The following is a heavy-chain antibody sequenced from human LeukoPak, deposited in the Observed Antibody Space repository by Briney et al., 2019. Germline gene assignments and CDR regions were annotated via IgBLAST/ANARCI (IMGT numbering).Heavy chain of an antibody. CDR1: GFTSSSYG. Sequence: PGRSLRLSCAASGFTSSSYGMHWVRQAPGKGLEWVAVIWYDGSNKYYADSVKGRFTISRDNSKNTLYLQMNSLRAEDTAVYYCARDRLEAAIDYWGQGTLVTVSS. CDR2: IWYDGSNK. CDR3: ARDRLEAAIDY. J-gene: IGHJ4*02. V-gene: IGHV3-33*01.